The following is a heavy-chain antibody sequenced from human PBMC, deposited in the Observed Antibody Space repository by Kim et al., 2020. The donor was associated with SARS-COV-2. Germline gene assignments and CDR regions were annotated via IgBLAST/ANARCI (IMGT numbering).Heavy chain of an antibody. J-gene: IGHJ3*02. CDR3: ARGGRSSSWLI. Sequence: SETLSLTCTVSGGSISTFFWSWIRQPPGKGLEWIGHIFYSGNTNYNPSLKSRVTMSVDTSNNQFSLKLNSVTAADTAFYYCARGGRSSSWLIWGQGTMVTVSS. CDR2: IFYSGNT. V-gene: IGHV4-59*13. D-gene: IGHD6-13*01. CDR1: GGSISTFF.